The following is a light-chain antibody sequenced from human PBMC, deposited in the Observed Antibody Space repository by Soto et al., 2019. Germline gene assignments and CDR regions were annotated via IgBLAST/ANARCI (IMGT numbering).Light chain of an antibody. J-gene: IGKJ2*01. Sequence: DIQMTQSPSTLSASVGDRVTITCRASQSISSWLAWYQQKQGKAPKLLIYDASSLESGVPARFSGSGSGTDFTLTISSLQPDDFATYYCQQYNSYSPLYTFGQGTKLEIK. CDR1: QSISSW. V-gene: IGKV1-5*01. CDR2: DAS. CDR3: QQYNSYSPLYT.